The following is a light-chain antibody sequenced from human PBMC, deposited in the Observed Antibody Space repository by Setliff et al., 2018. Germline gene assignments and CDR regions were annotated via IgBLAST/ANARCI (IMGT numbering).Light chain of an antibody. CDR1: SSNIGRHY. J-gene: IGLJ2*01. Sequence: QSVLTQPPSVSAAPGQKVTISCSGSSSNIGRHYLSWCRQLPGTAPKLLIYDNNKRPSGIPDRFSGSKSGTSATLGITELQTGDEADYYCETWDSSLRAAVFGGGTQLTVL. CDR2: DNN. V-gene: IGLV1-51*01. CDR3: ETWDSSLRAAV.